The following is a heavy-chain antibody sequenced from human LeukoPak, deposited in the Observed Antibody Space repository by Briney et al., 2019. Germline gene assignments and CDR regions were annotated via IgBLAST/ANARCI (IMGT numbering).Heavy chain of an antibody. CDR3: AGGQEFLIDC. CDR2: LTQDGWEK. J-gene: IGHJ4*02. CDR1: GFTFCSLW. V-gene: IGHV3-7*01. Sequence: GGSLRLSCAASGFTFCSLWTSWVRQATGKGRECVANLTQDGWEKYYVDSVKGGLTISRDNAKNFLYLQMNSLRVQDTAVYYCAGGQEFLIDCWGQGTLVTVSS. D-gene: IGHD3-3*01.